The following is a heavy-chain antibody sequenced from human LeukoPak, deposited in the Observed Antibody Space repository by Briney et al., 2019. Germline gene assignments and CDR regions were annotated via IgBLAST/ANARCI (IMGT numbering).Heavy chain of an antibody. CDR1: GFTPGSA. D-gene: IGHD3-3*01. J-gene: IGHJ3*02. Sequence: SVKVSCKASGFTPGSAVQWVRQARGQRLEWMGGIIPIFGTANYAQKFQGRVTITTDESTSTAYMELSSLRSEDTAVYYCARVSRALRFPLDAFDIWGQGTMVTVSS. CDR3: ARVSRALRFPLDAFDI. CDR2: IIPIFGTA. V-gene: IGHV1-69*05.